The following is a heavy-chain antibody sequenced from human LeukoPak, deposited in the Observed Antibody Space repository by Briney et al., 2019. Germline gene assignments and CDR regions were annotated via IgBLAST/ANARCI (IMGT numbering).Heavy chain of an antibody. V-gene: IGHV3-23*01. CDR3: AKVETAAAATLRGFDY. CDR1: GFTFSSYA. D-gene: IGHD6-13*01. CDR2: IGGSGGST. J-gene: IGHJ4*02. Sequence: GGSLRLSCAASGFTFSSYAMSWVRQAPGKGLEWVSSIGGSGGSTYYADSVEGRFTISRDNSKNTLYLQMNSLRAEDTAVYYCAKVETAAAATLRGFDYWGQGTLVTVSS.